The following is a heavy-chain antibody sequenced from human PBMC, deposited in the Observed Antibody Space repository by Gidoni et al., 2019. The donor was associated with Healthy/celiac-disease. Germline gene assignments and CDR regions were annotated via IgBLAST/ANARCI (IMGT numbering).Heavy chain of an antibody. CDR3: AKGYYYDSSGYSDAFDI. CDR1: GFTFDDYA. J-gene: IGHJ3*02. CDR2: ISWNSGSI. D-gene: IGHD3-22*01. Sequence: VQLVESGGGLVQPGRSLRLSCAASGFTFDDYAMHWVRQAPGKGLEWVSGISWNSGSIGYADSVKGRFTISRDNAKNSLYLQMNSLRAEDTALYYCAKGYYYDSSGYSDAFDIWGQGTMVTVSS. V-gene: IGHV3-9*01.